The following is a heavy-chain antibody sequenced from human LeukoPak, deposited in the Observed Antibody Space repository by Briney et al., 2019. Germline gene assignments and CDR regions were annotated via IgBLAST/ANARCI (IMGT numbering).Heavy chain of an antibody. Sequence: GGSLRLSCAGSGFTFSDFWMTWVRQTPGKGLEWVANIKEDGTEKNLVDSVKGRFTISRDNTKNLLFLEMSNLRGDDTAIYYCVRESRPGGAMGLYHNLDYWGQGTLVAVSS. D-gene: IGHD1-1*01. CDR3: VRESRPGGAMGLYHNLDY. CDR1: GFTFSDFW. V-gene: IGHV3-7*01. J-gene: IGHJ4*02. CDR2: IKEDGTEK.